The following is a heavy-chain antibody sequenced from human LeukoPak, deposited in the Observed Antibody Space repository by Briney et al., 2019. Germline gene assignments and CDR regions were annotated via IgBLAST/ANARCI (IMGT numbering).Heavy chain of an antibody. J-gene: IGHJ4*02. V-gene: IGHV3-23*01. CDR3: ATRSGPYYDY. CDR2: VSAGVGST. CDR1: ILTFSNYA. D-gene: IGHD6-19*01. Sequence: GGSLRLSCAASILTFSNYAITWVRQAPGKGLEWVSGVSAGVGSTYYADSVRGRFTISRDNSKNTMYLQMNSLRDEDTAVYYCATRSGPYYDYWGQGTLVTVSS.